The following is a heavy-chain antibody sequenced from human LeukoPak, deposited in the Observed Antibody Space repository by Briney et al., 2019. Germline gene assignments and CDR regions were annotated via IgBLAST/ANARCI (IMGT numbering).Heavy chain of an antibody. CDR1: GFTFDDYA. J-gene: IGHJ6*02. V-gene: IGHV3-9*01. D-gene: IGHD6-6*01. Sequence: PGGSLRLSCAASGFTFDDYAMPWVRQAPGKGLEWVSGISWNSGSIGYADSVKGRFTTSRDNAKNSLYLQMNSLRAEDTALYYCAKGNSSSPNYGMDVWGQGTTVTVSS. CDR3: AKGNSSSPNYGMDV. CDR2: ISWNSGSI.